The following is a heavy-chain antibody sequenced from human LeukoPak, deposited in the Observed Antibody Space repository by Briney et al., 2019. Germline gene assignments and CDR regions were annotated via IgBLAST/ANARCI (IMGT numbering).Heavy chain of an antibody. Sequence: GGSLRLSCAASSSYAMSCVRQAPGKGLEWVSTISAGGGSTYYADSVKGRFTISRDNSKNTLYLQMNSLRAEDTAVYYCAKGHRGSTSCYFDYWGQGTLVTVSS. CDR3: AKGHRGSTSCYFDY. J-gene: IGHJ4*02. V-gene: IGHV3-23*01. CDR2: ISAGGGST. D-gene: IGHD2-2*01. CDR1: SSYA.